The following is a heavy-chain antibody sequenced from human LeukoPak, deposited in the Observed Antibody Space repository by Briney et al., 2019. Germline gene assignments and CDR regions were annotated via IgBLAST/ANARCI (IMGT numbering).Heavy chain of an antibody. J-gene: IGHJ4*02. V-gene: IGHV3-23*01. CDR3: AKLSITTPPDY. CDR2: ISDGSDST. Sequence: PGGSLRLSCVASGFSFSIQAMNWVRQAPGKGLEWVSAISDGSDSTYYSDSVKGRFTISRDNSKNTLYLQMNSLRVDDTALYYCAKLSITTPPDYWGQGTLVTVSS. D-gene: IGHD5-24*01. CDR1: GFSFSIQA.